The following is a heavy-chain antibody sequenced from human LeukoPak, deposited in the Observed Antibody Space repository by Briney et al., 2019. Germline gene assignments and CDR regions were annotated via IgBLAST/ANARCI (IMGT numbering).Heavy chain of an antibody. CDR3: ARDLVSGAYTFDI. J-gene: IGHJ3*02. Sequence: GGSLSLSCAASGSTFSTFITYGIHWLRQAPGKGLGWVSYISSSGATIYYADAVQGRFTVSRDNAKNSLYLQMNSLRAEDTAIYYCARDLVSGAYTFDIWGQGKMVTVSS. CDR2: ISSSGATI. CDR1: GSTFSTFITYG. D-gene: IGHD3-16*01. V-gene: IGHV3-48*03.